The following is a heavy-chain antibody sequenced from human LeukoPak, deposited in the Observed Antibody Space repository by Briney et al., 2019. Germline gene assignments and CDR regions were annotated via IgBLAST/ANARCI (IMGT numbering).Heavy chain of an antibody. J-gene: IGHJ5*02. V-gene: IGHV4-34*01. Sequence: PSETLSLTCAVYGGSFSGYYWSWIRQPPGKGLEWIGEINHSGSTNYNPSLKSRVTISVDTPKNQFSLKLSSVTAADTAVYYCARGGIAARRGARFDPWGQGTLVTVSS. D-gene: IGHD6-6*01. CDR3: ARGGIAARRGARFDP. CDR1: GGSFSGYY. CDR2: INHSGST.